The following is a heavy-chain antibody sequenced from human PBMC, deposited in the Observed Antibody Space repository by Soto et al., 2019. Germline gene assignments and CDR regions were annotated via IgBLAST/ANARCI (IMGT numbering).Heavy chain of an antibody. Sequence: GGSLRLSCAASGFTFSSYGMHWVRQAPGKGLEWVAVISYDGSNKYYADSVKGRFTISRDNSKNTLYLQMNSLRAEDTAVYYCAKGGATTASRAYYYYGMDVWGQGTTVTVSS. D-gene: IGHD1-26*01. CDR3: AKGGATTASRAYYYYGMDV. V-gene: IGHV3-30*18. CDR1: GFTFSSYG. J-gene: IGHJ6*02. CDR2: ISYDGSNK.